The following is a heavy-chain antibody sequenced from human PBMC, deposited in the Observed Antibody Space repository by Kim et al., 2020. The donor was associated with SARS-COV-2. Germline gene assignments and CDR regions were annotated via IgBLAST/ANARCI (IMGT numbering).Heavy chain of an antibody. CDR2: IYYSGST. CDR3: VRVLGGGIAATGWFDP. CDR1: GGSISSYY. J-gene: IGHJ5*02. D-gene: IGHD6-25*01. Sequence: SETLSLTCTVSGGSISSYYWSWIRQPPGKGLEWIGYIYYSGSTNYNRSLKSRVTISVDTSKNQFSLKLSSVTAADTAVYYCVRVLGGGIAATGWFDPWG. V-gene: IGHV4-59*01.